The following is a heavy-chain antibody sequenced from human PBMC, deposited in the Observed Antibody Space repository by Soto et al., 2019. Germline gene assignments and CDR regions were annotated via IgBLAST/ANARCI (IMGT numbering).Heavy chain of an antibody. V-gene: IGHV1-69*01. D-gene: IGHD6-6*01. Sequence: SWVRQAPGQGLEWMGGVIPIFGTANYAQKFQGRVTITADESTSTAYMELSSLRSEDTAVYYCARDSSSSDFDYWGQGTLVTVSS. J-gene: IGHJ4*02. CDR2: VIPIFGTA. CDR3: ARDSSSSDFDY.